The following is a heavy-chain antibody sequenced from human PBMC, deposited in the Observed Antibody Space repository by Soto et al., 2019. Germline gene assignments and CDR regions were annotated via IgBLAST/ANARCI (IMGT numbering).Heavy chain of an antibody. Sequence: EVQLMESGGGLVQPGGSLRLSCAASGFTFSSYAMSWVRQAPGKGLEWVSVVTGSGSTTYYADSVKGPFPIARDNSKNTRYLQMNSLGDEDTAVSCCGVRGGALGYWGQGTLVTVSS. CDR3: GVRGGALGY. J-gene: IGHJ4*02. D-gene: IGHD1-26*01. CDR1: GFTFSSYA. V-gene: IGHV3-23*01. CDR2: VTGSGSTT.